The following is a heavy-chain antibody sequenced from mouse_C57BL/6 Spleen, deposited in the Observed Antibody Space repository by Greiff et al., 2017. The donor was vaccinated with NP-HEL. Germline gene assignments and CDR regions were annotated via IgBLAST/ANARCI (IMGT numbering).Heavy chain of an antibody. CDR2: IWSGGST. CDR3: ARRGGGGTRYYAMDY. D-gene: IGHD1-1*02. J-gene: IGHJ4*01. Sequence: VHLVESGPGLVQPSQSLSITCTVSGFSLTSYGVHWVRQSPGKGLEWLGVIWSGGSTDYNAAFISRLSISKDNSKSQVFFKMNSLQADDSAIYYCARRGGGGTRYYAMDYWGQGTSVTVSS. V-gene: IGHV2-2*01. CDR1: GFSLTSYG.